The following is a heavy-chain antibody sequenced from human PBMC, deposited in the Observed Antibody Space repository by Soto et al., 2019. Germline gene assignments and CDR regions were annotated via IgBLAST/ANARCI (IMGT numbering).Heavy chain of an antibody. Sequence: GGSLRLSCAASGFTFSSYGMHWVRQAPGKGLEWVSYISSSSSTIYYADSVKGRFTISRDNAKNSLYLQMNSLRDEDTAVYYCARELDGMAYYYYGMDVWGQGTTVTVSS. J-gene: IGHJ6*02. D-gene: IGHD3-3*01. CDR1: GFTFSSYG. V-gene: IGHV3-48*02. CDR3: ARELDGMAYYYYGMDV. CDR2: ISSSSSTI.